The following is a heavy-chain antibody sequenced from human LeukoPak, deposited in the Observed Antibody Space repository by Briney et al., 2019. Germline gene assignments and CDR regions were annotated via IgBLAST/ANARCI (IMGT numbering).Heavy chain of an antibody. D-gene: IGHD5-18*01. J-gene: IGHJ4*02. Sequence: GGSLRLSCAASGFTFSSYDTHWVRQVTGKGLEWVSAIGVAGDTYYLASVKGRFTISRKNAKNSLYLQMNSLRAGDTAVYYCARADLRRYSPDYWGQGTLVTVSS. V-gene: IGHV3-13*01. CDR1: GFTFSSYD. CDR3: ARADLRRYSPDY. CDR2: IGVAGDT.